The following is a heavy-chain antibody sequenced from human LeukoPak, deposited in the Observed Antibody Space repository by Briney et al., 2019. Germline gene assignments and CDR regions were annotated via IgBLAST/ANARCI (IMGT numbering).Heavy chain of an antibody. CDR3: ARDLTTYGQRSFFDY. CDR1: GYTFSSYG. V-gene: IGHV1-18*01. J-gene: IGHJ4*02. CDR2: ISAYNGDK. Sequence: ASVKVSCKASGYTFSSYGITWVRQAPGQGVECMGWISAYNGDKDYAQKFQGRITMTTDTSAPTAYLELRSLRSDDTALYYCARDLTTYGQRSFFDYWGQGTLVTVSS. D-gene: IGHD1-26*01.